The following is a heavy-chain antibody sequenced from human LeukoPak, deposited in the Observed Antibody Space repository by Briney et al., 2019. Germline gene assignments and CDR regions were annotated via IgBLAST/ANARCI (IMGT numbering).Heavy chain of an antibody. J-gene: IGHJ5*02. CDR3: AKVLAAAGLDL. Sequence: SETLSLTCSVSGGSMSDSITWGWVRQPPGKGLEWLANIHDDGRTAPNPSLRSRLTISQDRSKNQFSLKVSSVTAADTAFYYCAKVLAAAGLDLWGQGILVTVSS. CDR2: IHDDGRT. CDR1: GGSMSDSIT. V-gene: IGHV4/OR15-8*01. D-gene: IGHD6-25*01.